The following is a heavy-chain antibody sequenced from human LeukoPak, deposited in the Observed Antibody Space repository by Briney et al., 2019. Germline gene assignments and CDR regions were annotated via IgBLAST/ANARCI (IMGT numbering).Heavy chain of an antibody. CDR3: ARDPSWEWNWFDP. V-gene: IGHV4-59*01. D-gene: IGHD3-3*01. J-gene: IGHJ5*02. CDR1: GGSISSYY. CDR2: IYYSGST. Sequence: SETLSRTRTVSGGSISSYYWSWIRQPPGKGLEWIGYIYYSGSTNYNPSLKSRVTISVDTSKNQFSLKLSSVTAADTAVYYCARDPSWEWNWFDPWGQGTLVTVSS.